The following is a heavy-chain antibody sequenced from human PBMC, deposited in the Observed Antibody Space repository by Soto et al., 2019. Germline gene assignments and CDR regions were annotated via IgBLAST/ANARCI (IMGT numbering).Heavy chain of an antibody. CDR3: AREYTFPHVDTAMVTFYYYYGMDV. CDR1: GGSISSGGYY. D-gene: IGHD5-18*01. V-gene: IGHV4-31*03. Sequence: PSETLSLTCTVSGGSISSGGYYWSWIRQHPGKGLEWIGYIYYSGSTYYNPSLKSRVTISVDTSKKQFSLKLSSVTAEDTAVYYCAREYTFPHVDTAMVTFYYYYGMDVWGQGTTVTVSS. J-gene: IGHJ6*02. CDR2: IYYSGST.